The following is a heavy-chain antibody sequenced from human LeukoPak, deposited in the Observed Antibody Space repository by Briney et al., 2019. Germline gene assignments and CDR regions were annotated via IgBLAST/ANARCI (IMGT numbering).Heavy chain of an antibody. Sequence: PGGSLRLSCAVSGFTFTSYWVSWVRQAPGKGLEWVANIKHDGNEKYYVDSVKGRFTISRDNAKNSLYLQMNSLRAEDTAVYYCARRLWGITVTTSLFAFDIWGQGTLVTVSS. D-gene: IGHD4-17*01. J-gene: IGHJ3*02. CDR3: ARRLWGITVTTSLFAFDI. CDR1: GFTFTSYW. V-gene: IGHV3-7*03. CDR2: IKHDGNEK.